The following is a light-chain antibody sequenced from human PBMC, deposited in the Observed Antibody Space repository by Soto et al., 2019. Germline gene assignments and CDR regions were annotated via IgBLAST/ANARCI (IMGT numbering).Light chain of an antibody. V-gene: IGKV1-5*03. J-gene: IGKJ1*01. CDR3: QHSNSYSEA. Sequence: DIQMTQSPSTLSGSVGDRVTITCRASQTISSWLAWYQQKPGKAPKLLIYKASTLKNGVPSRFSGSGSGTEFTLTISSLQPDDFATYYCQHSNSYSEAFGQGTKVELQ. CDR1: QTISSW. CDR2: KAS.